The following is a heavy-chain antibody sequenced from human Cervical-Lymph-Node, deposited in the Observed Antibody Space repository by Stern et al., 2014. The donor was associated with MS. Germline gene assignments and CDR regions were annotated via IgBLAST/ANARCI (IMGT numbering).Heavy chain of an antibody. V-gene: IGHV4-59*01. CDR3: ARDKGMFFL. CDR1: GGSITNYY. Sequence: VQLVESGPGLVKPSGTLSLTCTVSGGSITNYYWSWIRQPPGKGLDCIGYIDSSGSPSYIPPLKSRLPISVDTSNIQFSLTLISVTAADTALYYCARDKGMFFLWGQGTLVTVSS. D-gene: IGHD2/OR15-2a*01. CDR2: IDSSGSP. J-gene: IGHJ4*01.